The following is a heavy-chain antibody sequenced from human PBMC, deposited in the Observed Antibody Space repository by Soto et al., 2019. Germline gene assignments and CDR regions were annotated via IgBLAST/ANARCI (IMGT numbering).Heavy chain of an antibody. CDR2: ISGSGGST. Sequence: GGQRVPCAVSGFTFTSSAMPMFRRAPGKGLEWVSAISGSGGSTYYADSVKGRFTISRDNSENTLYLQMKSMRAEDTALYYCAKVAVLRQPGRTFFGDWAHGILVTVSS. CDR3: AKVAVLRQPGRTFFGD. V-gene: IGHV3-23*01. D-gene: IGHD3-3*01. CDR1: GFTFTSSA. J-gene: IGHJ1*01.